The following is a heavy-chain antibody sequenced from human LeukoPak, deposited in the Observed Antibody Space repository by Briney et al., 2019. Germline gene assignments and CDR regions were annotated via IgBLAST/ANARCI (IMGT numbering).Heavy chain of an antibody. CDR1: GGSISSGSYY. CDR2: IYTTGST. Sequence: PSETLSLTCTVSGGSISSGSYYWSWIRQPAGKGLDWIGRIYTTGSTNYNPSLKSRVTISVDTSKNQFSLKLSSVTAADTAVYYCARISSSWFMDNQRRIDYWGQGTLVTVSS. J-gene: IGHJ4*02. V-gene: IGHV4-61*02. CDR3: ARISSSWFMDNQRRIDY. D-gene: IGHD6-13*01.